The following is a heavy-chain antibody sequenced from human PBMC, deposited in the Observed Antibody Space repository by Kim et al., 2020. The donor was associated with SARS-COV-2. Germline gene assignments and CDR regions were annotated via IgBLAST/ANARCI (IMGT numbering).Heavy chain of an antibody. CDR3: ARDGIAGAGNYYYDGMDV. CDR1: GFTFSSYW. J-gene: IGHJ6*02. D-gene: IGHD6-13*01. Sequence: GGSLRLSCAASGFTFSSYWMSWVRQAPGKGLEWVANIKKDGSEKYYVDSVKGRFTISRDNAKNSLYLQMNSLRAEDTAVYYCARDGIAGAGNYYYDGMDVWGQGTTVTVSS. CDR2: IKKDGSEK. V-gene: IGHV3-7*03.